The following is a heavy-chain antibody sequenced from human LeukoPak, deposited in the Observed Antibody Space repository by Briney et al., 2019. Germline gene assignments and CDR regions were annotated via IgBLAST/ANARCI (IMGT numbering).Heavy chain of an antibody. CDR3: AKDDYQATDDY. J-gene: IGHJ4*02. Sequence: PGGSLRLSCAASGFTFSSNVMNWVRQAPGKGLEWVSSVSRSGGSIYYADSVKGRFTSSRDNSKNTLYLQMNSLRAEDTAVYYCAKDDYQATDDYWGQGTLVTVSS. CDR2: VSRSGGSI. CDR1: GFTFSSNV. V-gene: IGHV3-23*01. D-gene: IGHD5-12*01.